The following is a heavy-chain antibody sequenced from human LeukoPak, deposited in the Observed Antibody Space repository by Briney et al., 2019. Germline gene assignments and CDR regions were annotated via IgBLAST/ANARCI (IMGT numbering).Heavy chain of an antibody. CDR3: ARERLGELSYHDY. Sequence: GGSLRLSCAASGFTFSDYYMSWIRKAPGKGLEWVSYISSSSYINYADSVKGRFTISRDNAKNSLYLQMNSLRADDTAVYYCARERLGELSYHDYWGQGTLVTVSS. D-gene: IGHD3-16*02. CDR2: ISSSSYI. J-gene: IGHJ4*02. V-gene: IGHV3-11*05. CDR1: GFTFSDYY.